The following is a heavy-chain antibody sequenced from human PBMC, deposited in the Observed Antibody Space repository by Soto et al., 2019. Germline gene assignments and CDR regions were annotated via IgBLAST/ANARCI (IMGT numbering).Heavy chain of an antibody. J-gene: IGHJ6*02. CDR2: LIPIYDEP. Sequence: QVQLVQSGAEVKNPGSSVRVSCKTSGFTFNVYGIHWVRQAPGQGLEWMGGLIPIYDEPNYAQKFQGRVTITADNSTATVYLELNSLRSEDTAVYFCARVRDPHRDNYGLDVWGQGTTVTVSS. CDR3: ARVRDPHRDNYGLDV. V-gene: IGHV1-69*06. CDR1: GFTFNVYG.